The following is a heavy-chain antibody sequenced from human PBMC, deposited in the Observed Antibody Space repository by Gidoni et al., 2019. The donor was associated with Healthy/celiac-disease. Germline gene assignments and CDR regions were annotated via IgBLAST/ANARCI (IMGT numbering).Heavy chain of an antibody. J-gene: IGHJ5*02. V-gene: IGHV4-34*01. Sequence: QVQLQQWGAGLLTPSETLSLTCAVYGGSFSGYYWSWIRQPPGKGLEWIGEINHSGSTNYNPSLKSRVTISVDTSKNQFSLKLSSVTAADTAVYYCARGRRQAGRNWFDPWGQGTLVTVSS. CDR3: ARGRRQAGRNWFDP. CDR1: GGSFSGYY. CDR2: INHSGST. D-gene: IGHD5-12*01.